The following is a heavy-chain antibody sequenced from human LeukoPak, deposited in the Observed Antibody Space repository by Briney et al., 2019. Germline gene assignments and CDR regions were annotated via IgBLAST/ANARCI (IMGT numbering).Heavy chain of an antibody. D-gene: IGHD5-18*01. CDR1: GFAFDDYA. J-gene: IGHJ4*02. Sequence: GGSLRLSCAASGFAFDDYAMHWVRQAPGKGLEWVSGISWNSGSIGYADSVKGRFTISRDNAKNSLYLQMNSLRAEDTALYYCARVYSYGYRVIDYWGQGTLVTVSS. CDR2: ISWNSGSI. CDR3: ARVYSYGYRVIDY. V-gene: IGHV3-9*01.